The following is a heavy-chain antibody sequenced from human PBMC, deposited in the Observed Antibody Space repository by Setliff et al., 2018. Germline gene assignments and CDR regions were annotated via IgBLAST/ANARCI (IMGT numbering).Heavy chain of an antibody. CDR3: ARVWFGNMDV. CDR1: EFTFSNYW. V-gene: IGHV3-7*03. J-gene: IGHJ6*03. CDR2: INQDGREK. Sequence: PGGSLRLSCAASEFTFSNYWMSWVRQAPGKGLEWVANINQDGREKYYVDSVKGRFTISRDNARNSLYLQMNSLRAEDTAVYYCARVWFGNMDVWGKGTTVTVSS. D-gene: IGHD3-10*01.